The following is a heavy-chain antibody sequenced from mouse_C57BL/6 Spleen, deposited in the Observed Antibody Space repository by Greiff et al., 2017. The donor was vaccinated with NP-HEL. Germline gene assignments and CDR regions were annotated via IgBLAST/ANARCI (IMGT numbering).Heavy chain of an antibody. CDR1: GYTFTSYW. J-gene: IGHJ2*01. CDR2: IDPSDSYT. CDR3: ARPYGSSYYFDY. V-gene: IGHV1-59*01. D-gene: IGHD1-1*01. Sequence: QVQLQQPGAELVRPGTSVKLSCKASGYTFTSYWMHWVKQRPGQGLEWIGVIDPSDSYTNYIQKFKGKATLTVDTSSSTAYMQLSSLTSEDSAVYYCARPYGSSYYFDYWGQGTTLTVSS.